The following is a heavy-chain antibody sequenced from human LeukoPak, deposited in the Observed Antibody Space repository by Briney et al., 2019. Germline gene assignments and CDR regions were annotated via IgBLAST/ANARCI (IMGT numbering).Heavy chain of an antibody. CDR2: IYYSGST. CDR3: SRRGSSWYFDY. D-gene: IGHD6-13*01. CDR1: GGSISSSSFY. Sequence: SETLSLTCTVSGGSISSSSFYWGWIRQSPGKGLQWIGSIYYSGSTYYNPSLKSRVTISVDTSKNQFSLKLSSVTAADTAVYYCSRRGSSWYFDYWGQGTLVTVSP. V-gene: IGHV4-39*01. J-gene: IGHJ4*02.